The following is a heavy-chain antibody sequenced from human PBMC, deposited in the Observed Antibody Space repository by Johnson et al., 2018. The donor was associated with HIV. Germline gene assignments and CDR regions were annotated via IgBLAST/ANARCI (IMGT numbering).Heavy chain of an antibody. CDR1: GFTFSSYW. CDR2: IKQDGSEK. J-gene: IGHJ3*02. D-gene: IGHD3-22*01. CDR3: ARDQDSSGYYYDAFDI. V-gene: IGHV3-7*01. Sequence: MLLVESGGGVVQPGRSLRLSCAASGFTFSSYWMSWVRQAPGKGLEWVANIKQDGSEKYYVDSVKGRFTISRDNAKNSLYLQMNSLRAEDTAVYYCARDQDSSGYYYDAFDIWGQGTMVTVSS.